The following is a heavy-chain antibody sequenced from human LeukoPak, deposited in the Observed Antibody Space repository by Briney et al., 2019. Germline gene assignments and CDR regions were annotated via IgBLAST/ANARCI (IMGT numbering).Heavy chain of an antibody. CDR3: ARISGDNSLDY. CDR2: VFYTGGT. D-gene: IGHD7-27*01. CDR1: GGSMNYYY. J-gene: IGHJ4*02. Sequence: SETLSLTCTVSGGSMNYYYWSWIRQPPGKALEWIGYVFYTGGTNYSPSLKSRVTISVGTSKNLFSLKLYSVTATDTAVYYCARISGDNSLDYWGQGALVTVSS. V-gene: IGHV4-59*08.